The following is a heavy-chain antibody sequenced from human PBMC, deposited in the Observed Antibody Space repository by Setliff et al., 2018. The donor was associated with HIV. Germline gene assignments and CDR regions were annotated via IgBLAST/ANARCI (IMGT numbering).Heavy chain of an antibody. J-gene: IGHJ3*02. CDR3: ARDDYGDYTVFDI. Sequence: SETLSLTCTVSGGSISSSSHYWGWIRQPPGKGLERIGSMSYSGNTYNNPSLKSRVTISVDTSKNQFSLKLSSVTAADTAVYYCARDDYGDYTVFDIWGQGTMVTVSS. D-gene: IGHD4-17*01. CDR2: MSYSGNT. CDR1: GGSISSSSHY. V-gene: IGHV4-39*07.